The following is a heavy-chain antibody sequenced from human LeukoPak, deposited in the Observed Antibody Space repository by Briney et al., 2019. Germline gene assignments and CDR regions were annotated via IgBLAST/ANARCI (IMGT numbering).Heavy chain of an antibody. D-gene: IGHD3-10*01. CDR1: GFTFSSYA. CDR3: ARAGGLLWFGDSYYYMDV. J-gene: IGHJ6*03. V-gene: IGHV3-30*01. CDR2: ISYDGSNK. Sequence: GGSLRLSCAASGFTFSSYAMPWVRQAPGKGLEWVAVISYDGSNKYYADSVKGRFTISRDNSKNTLYLQMNSLRAEDTAVYYCARAGGLLWFGDSYYYMDVWGKGTTVTVSS.